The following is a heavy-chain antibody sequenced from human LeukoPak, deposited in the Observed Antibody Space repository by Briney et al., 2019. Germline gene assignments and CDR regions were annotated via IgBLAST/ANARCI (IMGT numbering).Heavy chain of an antibody. V-gene: IGHV3-49*03. CDR3: SRVGKFFWDFDY. CDR1: GFTFNDYA. CDR2: IRSKTYGGTT. Sequence: PGRSLRLSCTASGFTFNDYAMSWFRQAPGKGLEWVGFIRSKTYGGTTEYAASVKGRFTISRDDSQSIAYLQMNSLKTEDTAVYYCSRVGKFFWDFDYWGQGTLVTVSS. J-gene: IGHJ4*02. D-gene: IGHD3-3*01.